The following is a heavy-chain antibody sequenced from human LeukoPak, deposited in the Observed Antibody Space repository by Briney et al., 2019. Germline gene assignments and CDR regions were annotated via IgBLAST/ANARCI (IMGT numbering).Heavy chain of an antibody. V-gene: IGHV1-46*01. J-gene: IGHJ4*02. D-gene: IGHD2-15*01. CDR1: GYTFIDYY. CDR2: INPRGGST. CDR3: ARKFGGSGYYFDY. Sequence: ASVKVSCKASGYTFIDYYTQWVRQAPGQGLEWMGTINPRGGSTRHAQRFQGRVTMTRDTSTSTLYMELSSLTSEDTAVYYCARKFGGSGYYFDYWGQGTLVTVSS.